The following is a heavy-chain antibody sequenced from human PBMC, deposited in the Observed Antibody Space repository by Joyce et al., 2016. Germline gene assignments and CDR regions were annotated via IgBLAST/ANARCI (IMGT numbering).Heavy chain of an antibody. V-gene: IGHV3-21*01. CDR3: ARSSHTNGIFDY. CDR1: GFTFSSYS. Sequence: EVQLVESGGGLVKPGGSLRLSCAASGFTFSSYSMSWVRQAPGKGLEWVSSLSSSSSYIKYTDSVKGRFTISRDNAKNSLYLQMNSLRVEDTAVYYCARSSHTNGIFDYWGQGTLVTVSS. J-gene: IGHJ4*02. D-gene: IGHD2-8*01. CDR2: LSSSSSYI.